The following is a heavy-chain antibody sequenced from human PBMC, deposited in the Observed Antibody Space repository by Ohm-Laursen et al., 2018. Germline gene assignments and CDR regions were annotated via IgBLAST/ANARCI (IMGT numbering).Heavy chain of an antibody. CDR1: GFTFSDYY. V-gene: IGHV3-11*01. J-gene: IGHJ4*02. Sequence: SLRLSCTASGFTFSDYYMSWIRQAPGKGLEWVSYISSSGSTIYYADSVKGRFTISRDNAKNSLYLQMNSLRAEDTAVYYCARDQTSGSFDYWGQGTLVTVSS. CDR3: ARDQTSGSFDY. CDR2: ISSSGSTI. D-gene: IGHD1-26*01.